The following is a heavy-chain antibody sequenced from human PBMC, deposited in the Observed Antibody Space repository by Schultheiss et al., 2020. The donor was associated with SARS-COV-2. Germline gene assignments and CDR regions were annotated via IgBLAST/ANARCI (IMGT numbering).Heavy chain of an antibody. CDR1: GFTFSSYG. Sequence: GGSLRLSCAASGFTFSSYGMHWVRQAPGKGLEWVAVIWYDGSNKYYADSVKGRFTFSRDNSKNTLYLQMNGLRAEDTAVYYCARDPEGDYGEKGGYWGQGTLVTVAS. CDR3: ARDPEGDYGEKGGY. J-gene: IGHJ4*02. D-gene: IGHD4-17*01. CDR2: IWYDGSNK. V-gene: IGHV3-33*08.